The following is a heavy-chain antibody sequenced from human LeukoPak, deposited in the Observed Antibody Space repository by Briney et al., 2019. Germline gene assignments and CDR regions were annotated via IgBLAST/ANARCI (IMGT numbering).Heavy chain of an antibody. CDR1: GFTFSSYA. J-gene: IGHJ3*02. CDR3: ARGDYDILTGYSHDAFDI. Sequence: GGSLRLSCAASGFTFSSYAMHWVRQTPDKGLEWVSIIYSGGSTYYADSVKGRFTISRDNFKNTVFLQMNSLRAEDTAVYYCARGDYDILTGYSHDAFDIWGQGTMVTVS. CDR2: IYSGGST. V-gene: IGHV3-53*01. D-gene: IGHD3-9*01.